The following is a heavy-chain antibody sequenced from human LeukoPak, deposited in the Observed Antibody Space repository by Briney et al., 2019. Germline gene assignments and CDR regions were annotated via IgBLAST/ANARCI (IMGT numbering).Heavy chain of an antibody. D-gene: IGHD6-13*01. Sequence: PGGSLRLSCAASGFTFSSNWMTWVRQAPGKGLEWVASINQDGSVISYVDSVRGRFTISRDNAKTSLYLQMNSLRAEDTAVYYCARRQQLAYDYWGQGTLVTVSS. V-gene: IGHV3-7*05. CDR3: ARRQQLAYDY. CDR2: INQDGSVI. J-gene: IGHJ4*02. CDR1: GFTFSSNW.